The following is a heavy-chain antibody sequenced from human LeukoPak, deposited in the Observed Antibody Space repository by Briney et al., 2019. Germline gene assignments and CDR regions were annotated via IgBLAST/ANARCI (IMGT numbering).Heavy chain of an antibody. J-gene: IGHJ5*02. CDR2: INIGGTNT. Sequence: PGGSLRLPCAASGFTFNDYYMSWIRQASGKGLEWLSYINIGGTNTHYADSVKGRFTISRDNAKKSLYLEMNNLRAEDTAVYYCATDGAGFDTWGQGVLVTVSS. CDR1: GFTFNDYY. V-gene: IGHV3-11*01. CDR3: ATDGAGFDT.